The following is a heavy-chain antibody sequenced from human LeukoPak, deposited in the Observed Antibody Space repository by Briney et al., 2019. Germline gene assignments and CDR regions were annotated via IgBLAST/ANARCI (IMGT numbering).Heavy chain of an antibody. Sequence: SQTRSLTGAISGDSVSSNSAAWNWIRQSPSRGLEWLGRTYSRSKGYNDYSVSVKSRITINPDTSKNQFSLQLNSVTPEDTAVYYCAREPLLPPQLPTRDGYNLVPQYYYYYMDVWGKGTTVTVSS. CDR3: AREPLLPPQLPTRDGYNLVPQYYYYYMDV. J-gene: IGHJ6*03. D-gene: IGHD5-24*01. CDR2: TYSRSKGYN. CDR1: GDSVSSNSAA. V-gene: IGHV6-1*01.